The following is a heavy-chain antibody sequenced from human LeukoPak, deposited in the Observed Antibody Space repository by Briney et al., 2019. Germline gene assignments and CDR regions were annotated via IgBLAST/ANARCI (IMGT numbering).Heavy chain of an antibody. D-gene: IGHD3-16*02. CDR1: GGSFSGYY. CDR3: ARLNPHDYVWGSYRWYFDY. CDR2: INHSGST. Sequence: PSETLSLTCAVYGGSFSGYYWSWIRQPPGKGLEWIGEINHSGSTNYNPSLKSRVTISVDTSKNQFSLKLSSVTAADTAVYYCARLNPHDYVWGSYRWYFDYWGQGTLVTVSS. J-gene: IGHJ4*02. V-gene: IGHV4-34*01.